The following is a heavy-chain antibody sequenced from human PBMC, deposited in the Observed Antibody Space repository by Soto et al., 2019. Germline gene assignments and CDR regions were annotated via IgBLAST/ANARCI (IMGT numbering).Heavy chain of an antibody. J-gene: IGHJ5*02. Sequence: PSETLSLTCTVSGGSFSSSSYYWGWIRQPPGKGLEWIGSIYYSGSTYYNPSLKSRVTMSVDPSKNQFSLKLSSVTAADTAVYYCARLGGYYHSLDPWGQGTLVTVSS. CDR1: GGSFSSSSYY. CDR2: IYYSGST. D-gene: IGHD3-22*01. V-gene: IGHV4-39*01. CDR3: ARLGGYYHSLDP.